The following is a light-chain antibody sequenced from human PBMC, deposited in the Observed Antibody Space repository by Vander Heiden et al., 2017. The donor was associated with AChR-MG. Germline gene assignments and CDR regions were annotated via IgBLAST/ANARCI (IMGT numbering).Light chain of an antibody. Sequence: QSALTQPASASRSPGPSITLSCTGTSRDVGDYNYVSWYRQHPGKAPNLMIYDVSNRPSGVSYRFSGSKSGNTASLTISGRHAEDEADYYCSSYTSSTTVVFGGGTKVTVL. CDR1: SRDVGDYNY. V-gene: IGLV2-14*01. J-gene: IGLJ2*01. CDR3: SSYTSSTTVV. CDR2: DVS.